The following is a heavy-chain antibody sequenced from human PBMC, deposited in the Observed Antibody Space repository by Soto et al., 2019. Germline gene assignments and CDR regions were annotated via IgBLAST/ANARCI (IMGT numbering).Heavy chain of an antibody. V-gene: IGHV1-69*09. CDR2: INPASQLR. Sequence: QVVLLQSGTEVKRPGSSVKVSCKASGVPFNSYGFAWVRQAPGRGLEWVGRINPASQLRNYEQSLQGRVTITAETSTTTDYMEWSGLTSVDTAGYYCARMKLARLDHWGQGTLVTVSS. CDR1: GVPFNSYG. CDR3: ARMKLARLDH. J-gene: IGHJ4*02.